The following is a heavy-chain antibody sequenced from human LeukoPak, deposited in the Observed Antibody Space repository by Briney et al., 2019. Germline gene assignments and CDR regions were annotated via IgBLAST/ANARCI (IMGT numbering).Heavy chain of an antibody. J-gene: IGHJ6*03. CDR2: IYDSGST. D-gene: IGHD3-9*01. V-gene: IGHV4-61*10. CDR1: GGSISSGSYY. Sequence: SETLSLTCTVSGGSISSGSYYWSWIRQPAGKGLEYIGYIYDSGSTNYNPSLKSRVTMSVDTSKQQFSLKLSSVTAADTAVYYCARFPRPSYYDILTGYPRYEYYYYYMDVWGKGTTVTISS. CDR3: ARFPRPSYYDILTGYPRYEYYYYYMDV.